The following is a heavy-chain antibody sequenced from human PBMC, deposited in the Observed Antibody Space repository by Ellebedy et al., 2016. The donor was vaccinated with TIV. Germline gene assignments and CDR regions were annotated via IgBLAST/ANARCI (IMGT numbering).Heavy chain of an antibody. CDR2: IYYSGST. Sequence: MPSETLSLTCTVSGGSISSSSYYWGWIRQPPGKGLEWIGSIYYSGSTYYNPSLKSRVTISVDTSKNQFSLKLSSVTAADTAVYYCARTYGDYVVQGAGFDPWGQGTLVTVSS. V-gene: IGHV4-39*01. CDR1: GGSISSSSYY. D-gene: IGHD4-17*01. J-gene: IGHJ5*02. CDR3: ARTYGDYVVQGAGFDP.